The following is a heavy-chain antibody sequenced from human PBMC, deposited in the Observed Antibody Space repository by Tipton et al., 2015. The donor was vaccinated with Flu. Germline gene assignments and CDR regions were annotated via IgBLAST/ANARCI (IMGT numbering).Heavy chain of an antibody. CDR1: GFTFSSYS. CDR3: AREGFYDTPWDFDY. D-gene: IGHD3-22*01. J-gene: IGHJ4*02. CDR2: ISSSSSYI. V-gene: IGHV3-21*01. Sequence: GSLRLSCAASGFTFSSYSMNWVRQAPGKGLEWVSSISSSSSYIYYADSVKGRFTISRDNAKNSLYLQMNSLRAEDTAVYYCAREGFYDTPWDFDYWGQGTLVTVSS.